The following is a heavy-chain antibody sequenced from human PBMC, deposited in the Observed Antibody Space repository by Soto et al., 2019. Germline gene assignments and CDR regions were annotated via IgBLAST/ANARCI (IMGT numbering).Heavy chain of an antibody. CDR2: ISYDGSNK. V-gene: IGHV3-30*18. CDR3: AKDLPPKLGYYYYGMDV. J-gene: IGHJ6*02. Sequence: GGSLRLSCAASGFTFSSYGMHWVRQAPGKGLEWVAVISYDGSNKYYADSVKGRFTISRDNSKNTLYLQMNSLRAEDTAVYYCAKDLPPKLGYYYYGMDVWGQGTTVTVSS. CDR1: GFTFSSYG. D-gene: IGHD1-26*01.